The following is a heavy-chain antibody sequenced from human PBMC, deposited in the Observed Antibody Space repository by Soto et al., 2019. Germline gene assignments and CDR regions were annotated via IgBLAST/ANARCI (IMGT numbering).Heavy chain of an antibody. CDR2: IIPMFGTS. CDR1: GGTFSSYA. J-gene: IGHJ5*02. CDR3: ARIHPATDDSEGP. Sequence: SVKFSCKAPGGTFSSYAISWVRQAPGQVLECMVGIIPMFGTSNYXXKFQGRVXXTADESTSTAXMELSXGGCEDTAVYYCARIHPATDDSEGPWGQGTLVTVSS. D-gene: IGHD2-21*02. V-gene: IGHV1-69*13.